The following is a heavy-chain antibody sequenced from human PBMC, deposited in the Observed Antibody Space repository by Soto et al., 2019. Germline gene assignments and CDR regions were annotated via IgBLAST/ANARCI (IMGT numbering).Heavy chain of an antibody. Sequence: EVQLVESGGGLVQPGRSLRVSCTASGFTFANYAMHWVRQTPGKGLEWVSGISWNSRSIDYADSVKGRFTISRDNAKNSLYLQMNSLRAEDTALYYCTKDMYSSSEDGMDVWGQGTTVTVSS. D-gene: IGHD6-13*01. CDR1: GFTFANYA. J-gene: IGHJ6*02. CDR2: ISWNSRSI. V-gene: IGHV3-9*01. CDR3: TKDMYSSSEDGMDV.